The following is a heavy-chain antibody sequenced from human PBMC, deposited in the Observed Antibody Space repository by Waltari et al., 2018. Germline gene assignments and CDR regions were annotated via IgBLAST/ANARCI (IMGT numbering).Heavy chain of an antibody. V-gene: IGHV3-30-3*01. CDR2: ISYDGSNK. CDR1: GFTFSSYA. Sequence: QPGRSLRLSCAASGFTFSSYAMHWVRQAPGKGLEWVAVISYDGSNKYYADSVKGRFTISRDNSKNTLYLQMNSLRAEDTAVYYCARERISSSGDYWGQGTLVTVSS. J-gene: IGHJ4*02. D-gene: IGHD6-6*01. CDR3: ARERISSSGDY.